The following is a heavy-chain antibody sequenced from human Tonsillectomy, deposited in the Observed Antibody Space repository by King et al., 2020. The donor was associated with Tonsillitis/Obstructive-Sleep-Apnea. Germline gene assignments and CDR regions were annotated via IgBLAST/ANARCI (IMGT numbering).Heavy chain of an antibody. CDR2: IIPIFGTA. Sequence: QLVQSGAEVKKPGSSVKVSCKGSGGTFSSYAINWVRKAPGQGLELMGGIIPIFGTANYAKKFQGRVRITADESTSTAYMELSSLRSEDTAVYYCARDPSEYSSSYLLYYWGQGTLVTVSS. V-gene: IGHV1-69*12. D-gene: IGHD6-6*01. CDR1: GGTFSSYA. J-gene: IGHJ4*02. CDR3: ARDPSEYSSSYLLYY.